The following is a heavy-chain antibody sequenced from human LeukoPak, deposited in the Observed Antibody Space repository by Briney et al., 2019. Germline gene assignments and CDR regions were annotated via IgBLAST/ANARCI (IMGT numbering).Heavy chain of an antibody. Sequence: SETLSLTCAAYGGSFSGYYWSWIRQPPGKGLEWIGEINHSGSTNYNPSFKSRVTISVDTSKNQFSLKLSSGTAADTAVYYCAGSARRTTRDYWGQGTLVTVSS. CDR3: AGSARRTTRDY. CDR1: GGSFSGYY. V-gene: IGHV4-34*01. J-gene: IGHJ4*02. CDR2: INHSGST. D-gene: IGHD2/OR15-2a*01.